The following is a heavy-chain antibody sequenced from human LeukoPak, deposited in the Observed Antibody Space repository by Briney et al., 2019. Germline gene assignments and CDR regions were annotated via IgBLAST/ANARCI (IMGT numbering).Heavy chain of an antibody. Sequence: ASVKVSCKASGYTFIGYYMHWVRQAPGQGLEWMGWINPNSGGTKYAQKLQGRVTMTTDTSTSTAYMELRSLRSDDTAVYYCARVGDLGGLQGYWGQGTLVTVSS. CDR2: INPNSGGT. CDR1: GYTFIGYY. CDR3: ARVGDLGGLQGY. D-gene: IGHD4-11*01. J-gene: IGHJ4*02. V-gene: IGHV1-2*02.